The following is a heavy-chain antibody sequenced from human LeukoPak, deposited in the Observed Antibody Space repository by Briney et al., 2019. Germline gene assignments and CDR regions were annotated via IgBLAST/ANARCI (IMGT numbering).Heavy chain of an antibody. CDR3: ARHKAVAGPFDY. V-gene: IGHV4-59*08. CDR1: GGSISSYY. D-gene: IGHD6-19*01. CDR2: IYYSGST. J-gene: IGHJ4*02. Sequence: SETLSLTCTVSGGSISSYYWSWIRQPPGKGLEWIGYIYYSGSTNYNPSLKSRVTISVDTSKNQFSLKLSSVTAADTAVYYCARHKAVAGPFDYWGQGTLVTVSS.